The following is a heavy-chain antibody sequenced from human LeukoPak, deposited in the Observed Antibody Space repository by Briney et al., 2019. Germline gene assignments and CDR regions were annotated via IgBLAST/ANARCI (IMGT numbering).Heavy chain of an antibody. J-gene: IGHJ4*02. V-gene: IGHV4-59*01. CDR1: GGSISSYY. CDR2: IYYSGST. Sequence: PSKTLSLTCTVSGGSISSYYWCWIQQPPGKGLEWIGYIYYSGSTNYNPSLKSRVTISVDTSKNQFSLKLSSVTAADTAVYYCARGITGTTVDYWGQGTLVTVSS. CDR3: ARGITGTTVDY. D-gene: IGHD1-14*01.